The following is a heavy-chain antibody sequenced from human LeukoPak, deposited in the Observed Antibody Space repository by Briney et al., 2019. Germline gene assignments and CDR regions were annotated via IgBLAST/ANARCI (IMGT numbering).Heavy chain of an antibody. CDR2: IRYDGSNK. CDR1: GFTFSSYG. V-gene: IGHV3-30*02. CDR3: AKEVAGYSYGYFDY. J-gene: IGHJ4*02. D-gene: IGHD5-18*01. Sequence: GGSLRLSCAASGFTFSSYGMHWVRQAPGKGLEWVAFIRYDGSNKYYADSVKGRFTISRDNSKNTLYLQMNSLRAEDTAVYYCAKEVAGYSYGYFDYWGQGTLVTVSS.